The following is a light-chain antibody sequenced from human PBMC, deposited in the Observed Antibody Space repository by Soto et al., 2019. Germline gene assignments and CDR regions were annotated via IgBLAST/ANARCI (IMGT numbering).Light chain of an antibody. Sequence: QSALTQPPSASGSPGQSVTISCTGTSSDVGGYNYVSWYQQHPGKAPKLMIYEVSKRPSGVPDRFSGSKSGNTASLTVSGLQAEDEADYYCSSYAGSNIVFGTGTKFTVL. CDR2: EVS. CDR1: SSDVGGYNY. CDR3: SSYAGSNIV. J-gene: IGLJ1*01. V-gene: IGLV2-8*01.